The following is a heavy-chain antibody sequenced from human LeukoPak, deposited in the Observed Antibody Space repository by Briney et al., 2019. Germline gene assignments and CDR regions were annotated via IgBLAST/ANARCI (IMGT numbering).Heavy chain of an antibody. CDR1: GGTITNYY. V-gene: IGHV4-59*01. CDR2: LFHSGST. CDR3: TRVHDNYRSGYPDTFDM. D-gene: IGHD3-22*01. J-gene: IGHJ3*02. Sequence: SETLSLTCSVSGGTITNYYWSWVRQPPGKELEWIGYLFHSGSTNYNPSLQSRVTISVDTSRNHFSLKLTSVTAADTSVYYCTRVHDNYRSGYPDTFDMWGQGTMVTVSS.